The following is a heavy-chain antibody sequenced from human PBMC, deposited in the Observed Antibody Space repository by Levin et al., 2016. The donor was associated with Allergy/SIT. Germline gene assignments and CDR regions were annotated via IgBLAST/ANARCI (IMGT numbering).Heavy chain of an antibody. D-gene: IGHD3-10*01. Sequence: GSLRLSCAASGFTFSNYWMSWVRQAPGKGLEWVANIKEDGSEKYYVDSVKGRFTISRDNAKNSLYLQMNSLRAEDTAVYFCADERGPHGPSYYHGSGRNYRFFEDWGQGTLVTVSS. CDR3: ADERGPHGPSYYHGSGRNYRFFED. V-gene: IGHV3-7*01. J-gene: IGHJ4*02. CDR2: IKEDGSEK. CDR1: GFTFSNYW.